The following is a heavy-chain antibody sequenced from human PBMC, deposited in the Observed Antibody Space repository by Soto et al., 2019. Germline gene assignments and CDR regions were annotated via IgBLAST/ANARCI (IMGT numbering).Heavy chain of an antibody. V-gene: IGHV1-18*01. J-gene: IGHJ5*02. CDR2: ISAYNGNT. Sequence: QVQLVQSGAEVKKPGASVKVSCKASGYTFTSYGISWVRQAPGQGLEWMGWISAYNGNTNYAQKLQGRVTMTTDTSTSTAHMELRSLRSDDTAVYYCARVVHPSSWYVGGWFDPWGQGTLVTVSS. CDR1: GYTFTSYG. CDR3: ARVVHPSSWYVGGWFDP. D-gene: IGHD6-13*01.